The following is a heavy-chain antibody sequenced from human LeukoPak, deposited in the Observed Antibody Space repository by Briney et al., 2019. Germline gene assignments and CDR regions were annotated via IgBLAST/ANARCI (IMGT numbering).Heavy chain of an antibody. CDR3: ARLATVVTPWSDAFDI. Sequence: PSETLSLTCTVSGGSINNYYWNWIRQPPGKGLEWIGYIYYSGNTYYNPSLKSRVTLSVDTSKNQFSLKLSSVTAADTAVYYCARLATVVTPWSDAFDIWGQGTMVTVSS. V-gene: IGHV4-59*04. CDR2: IYYSGNT. D-gene: IGHD4-23*01. CDR1: GGSINNYY. J-gene: IGHJ3*02.